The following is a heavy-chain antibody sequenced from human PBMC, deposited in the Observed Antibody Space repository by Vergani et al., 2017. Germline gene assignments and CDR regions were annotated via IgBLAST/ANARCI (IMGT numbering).Heavy chain of an antibody. J-gene: IGHJ3*02. V-gene: IGHV3-15*05. Sequence: EVQLVESGGGLVKPGGSLRLSCAASGFSFSNAWMTWVRQGPGKGLEWVGRIKSQIDGGTTDYAAPVKGRFTISRDDSKSYLYLQMNSLQTEDTALYYCVRVKGSNWNDHLYDIWGQGTLVTVSS. CDR1: GFSFSNAW. D-gene: IGHD1-1*01. CDR3: VRVKGSNWNDHLYDI. CDR2: IKSQIDGGTT.